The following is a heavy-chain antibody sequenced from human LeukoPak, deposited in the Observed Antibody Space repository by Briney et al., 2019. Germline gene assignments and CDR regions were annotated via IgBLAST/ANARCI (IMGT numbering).Heavy chain of an antibody. D-gene: IGHD2-2*01. J-gene: IGHJ4*02. CDR3: ARGAVPAARRRAPAAFDY. V-gene: IGHV3-23*01. Sequence: GGSLRLPCAASGFTFSSYAMSWVRQAPGKGLEWVSAISGSGGSTYYADSVKGRFTISRDNSKNTLYLQMNSLRAEDTAVYYCARGAVPAARRRAPAAFDYWGQGTLVIVSS. CDR2: ISGSGGST. CDR1: GFTFSSYA.